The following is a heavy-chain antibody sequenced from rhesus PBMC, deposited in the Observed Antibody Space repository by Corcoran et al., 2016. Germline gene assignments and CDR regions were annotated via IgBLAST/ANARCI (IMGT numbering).Heavy chain of an antibody. CDR1: GYSFTSYW. CDR3: AKDDRGYSGYSYKYGLDS. Sequence: EVQLVQSGAEVKRPGESLKISCKTSGYSFTSYWISWVRQMPGKGLEWMGAIDPSDSDTRYSPSFQGQVTISADRSISTAYLQGSSLKASDSATYYCAKDDRGYSGYSYKYGLDSWGQGVVVTVSS. V-gene: IGHV5-2*01. D-gene: IGHD5-42*01. CDR2: IDPSDSDT. J-gene: IGHJ6*01.